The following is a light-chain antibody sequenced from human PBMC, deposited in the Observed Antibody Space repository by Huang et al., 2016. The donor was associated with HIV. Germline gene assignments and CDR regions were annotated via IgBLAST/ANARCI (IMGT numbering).Light chain of an antibody. J-gene: IGKJ1*01. CDR2: WAS. CDR1: QSVYSSSTSKDY. V-gene: IGKV4-1*01. Sequence: DIIMTQSPDSLAVSLGERATLNCRSSQSVYSSSTSKDYMAWFQQKPGQPPNLPLFWASTREAGVPDRFSGSGSGTHFTLTIANLEAEDAAIYYCQQYYSSPQTFGQGTRVEVK. CDR3: QQYYSSPQT.